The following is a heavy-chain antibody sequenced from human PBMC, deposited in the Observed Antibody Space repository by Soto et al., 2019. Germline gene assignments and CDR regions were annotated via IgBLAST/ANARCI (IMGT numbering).Heavy chain of an antibody. CDR1: GASITYGGYS. CDR3: ARGGGSDSFDY. J-gene: IGHJ4*02. D-gene: IGHD1-26*01. Sequence: SETLSLSCSVSGASITYGGYSWSWIRQTPGKGLEWIGYINHLETTFYNPSFESRLTLSIDRAKNQFSLNLNSMSAADRAVYFCARGGGSDSFDYWGQGILVTVSS. V-gene: IGHV4-30-2*01. CDR2: INHLETT.